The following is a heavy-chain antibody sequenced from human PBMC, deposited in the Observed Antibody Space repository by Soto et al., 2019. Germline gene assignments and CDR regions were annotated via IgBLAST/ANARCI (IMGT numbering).Heavy chain of an antibody. CDR2: IKSKTDGGTT. D-gene: IGHD3-22*01. V-gene: IGHV3-15*07. J-gene: IGHJ4*02. Sequence: EVQLVESGGGLVKPGGSLRLSCAASGFTFSNAWMNWVRQAPGKGLEWVGRIKSKTDGGTTDYAAPVKGRFTISRDYSKNTLYLQMNSLKTEDTAVYYCTTLWLGENYYDSSGYLVDYWGQGTLVTVSS. CDR1: GFTFSNAW. CDR3: TTLWLGENYYDSSGYLVDY.